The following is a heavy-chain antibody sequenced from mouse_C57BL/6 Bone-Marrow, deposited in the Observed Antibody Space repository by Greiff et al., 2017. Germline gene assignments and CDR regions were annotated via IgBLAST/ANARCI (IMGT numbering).Heavy chain of an antibody. CDR2: LGPGSGST. J-gene: IGHJ3*01. CDR3: ARGAY. Sequence: QVQLQQSGAELVKPGASVKISCKASGYTFTDYYINWVKQRPGQGLEWIGKLGPGSGSTYYNEKFKGKATLTADKSSSTAYMQLSSLTSEDSAVYFCARGAYWGQGTLVTVSA. CDR1: GYTFTDYY. V-gene: IGHV1-77*01.